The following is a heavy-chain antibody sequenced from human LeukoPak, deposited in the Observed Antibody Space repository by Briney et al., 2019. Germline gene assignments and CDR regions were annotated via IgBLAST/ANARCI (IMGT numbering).Heavy chain of an antibody. D-gene: IGHD6-19*01. CDR1: GGSINSSSYY. Sequence: SETLSLTCTVSGGSINSSSYYWGWIRQPPGKGLEWIGSIYYSGSTYYNPSLKRRVTISVDTSKNQFSLKLSSVTAADTALYYCARQAVAGLYDAFNIWGQGTMVTVSS. CDR2: IYYSGST. CDR3: ARQAVAGLYDAFNI. V-gene: IGHV4-39*01. J-gene: IGHJ3*02.